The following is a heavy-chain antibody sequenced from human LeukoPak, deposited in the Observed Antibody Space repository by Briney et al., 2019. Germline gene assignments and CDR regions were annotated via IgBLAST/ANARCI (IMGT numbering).Heavy chain of an antibody. CDR1: GGSISSYY. CDR3: ASMYYYDSSGYYSYYYMDV. V-gene: IGHV4-59*01. Sequence: SETLSLTCTVSGGSISSYYWSWIRQPPGKGLEWIGYIYYSGSTNYNPSLKSRVTISVDTSKNQFSLKLSSVTAADTAVYYCASMYYYDSSGYYSYYYMDVWGKGTTVTVSS. D-gene: IGHD3-22*01. CDR2: IYYSGST. J-gene: IGHJ6*03.